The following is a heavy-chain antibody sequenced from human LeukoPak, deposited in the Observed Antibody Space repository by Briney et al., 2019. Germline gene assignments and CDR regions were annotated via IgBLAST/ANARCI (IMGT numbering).Heavy chain of an antibody. CDR2: ISGSGGST. J-gene: IGHJ4*02. CDR1: GFTFDDYG. CDR3: AKGLSGSYNFDY. V-gene: IGHV3-23*01. Sequence: GGSLRLSCAASGFTFDDYGMSWVRQAPGKGLEWVSAISGSGGSTYYADSVKGRFTISRDNSKNTLYLQMNSLRAEDTAVYYCAKGLSGSYNFDYWGQGTLVTVSS. D-gene: IGHD1-26*01.